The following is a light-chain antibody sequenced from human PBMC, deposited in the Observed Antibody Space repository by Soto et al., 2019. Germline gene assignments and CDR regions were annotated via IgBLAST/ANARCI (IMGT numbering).Light chain of an antibody. J-gene: IGKJ5*01. V-gene: IGKV3-15*01. CDR3: QQYSKWPIT. Sequence: EVVMTQSPATLSVSPGERATLSCRASQSVSSNLAWYQQKPGQAPRLLIYGASTRAAGIPARFSGSGSGTEFSLTISSLQSEDFAVYYCQQYSKWPITFGQGTRLETK. CDR1: QSVSSN. CDR2: GAS.